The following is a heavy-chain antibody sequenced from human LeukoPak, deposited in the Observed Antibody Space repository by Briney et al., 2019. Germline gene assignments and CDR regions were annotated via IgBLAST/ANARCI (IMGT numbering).Heavy chain of an antibody. D-gene: IGHD2-15*01. CDR2: ISSGSTYI. CDR1: GFTFSSYS. J-gene: IGHJ4*02. Sequence: NPGGSLRLSCAASGFTFSSYSMNWVRQAPGKGLEWVSYISSGSTYIYYADSVKGRFTISRDNAKNSLYLQMNSLRAEDTAVYYCASDDCAGRSCYYFDYWGQGTLITVSS. CDR3: ASDDCAGRSCYYFDY. V-gene: IGHV3-21*01.